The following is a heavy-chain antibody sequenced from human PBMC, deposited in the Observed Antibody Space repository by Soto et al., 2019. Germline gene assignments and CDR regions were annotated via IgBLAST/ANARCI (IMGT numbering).Heavy chain of an antibody. Sequence: GGSLRLSCAASGFSVSSNYMSWVRQAPGKGLEWVSVIYGGGGTYYADSVKGRFTISRDNSKNTLYLQMNSLRAEDTAVYYCARDLVGATTEYFQHWGQGTLVTVSS. J-gene: IGHJ1*01. CDR2: IYGGGGT. CDR1: GFSVSSNY. V-gene: IGHV3-66*01. CDR3: ARDLVGATTEYFQH. D-gene: IGHD1-26*01.